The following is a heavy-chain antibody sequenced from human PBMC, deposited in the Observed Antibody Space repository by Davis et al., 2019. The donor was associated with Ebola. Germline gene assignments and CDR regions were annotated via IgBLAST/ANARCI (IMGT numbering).Heavy chain of an antibody. CDR3: ASGNSSSWYYYGMDV. V-gene: IGHV4-39*01. D-gene: IGHD6-13*01. J-gene: IGHJ6*02. CDR1: GGSISSSSYY. CDR2: IYYSGST. Sequence: MPGGSLRLSCTVSGGSISSSSYYWGWIRQPPGKGLEWIGSIYYSGSTYYNPSLKTRVTISVDTSKNQFSLKLSSVTAADTAVYYCASGNSSSWYYYGMDVWGQGTTVTVSS.